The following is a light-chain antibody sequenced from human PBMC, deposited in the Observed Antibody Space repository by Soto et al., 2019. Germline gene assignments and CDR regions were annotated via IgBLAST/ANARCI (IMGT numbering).Light chain of an antibody. CDR2: EGS. CDR1: SSDVGSYNL. Sequence: QSALTQPASVSGSPGQSITISCTGISSDVGSYNLVSWYQQHPGKAPKLMIYEGSKRPSGVSNRFSGSKSGNTASLTISGLQAEDEADYYCCSYAGXSVVXXGGXKXTVL. V-gene: IGLV2-23*01. J-gene: IGLJ2*01. CDR3: CSYAGXSVV.